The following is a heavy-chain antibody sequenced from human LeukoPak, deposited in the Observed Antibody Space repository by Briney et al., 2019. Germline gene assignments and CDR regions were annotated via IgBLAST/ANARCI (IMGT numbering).Heavy chain of an antibody. J-gene: IGHJ4*02. Sequence: ASVKVSCKASGYTFTDYYIHWVRQAPGQGLEWMGIINPSGGSTSYAQKFQGRVTMTRDMSTSTVYMELSSLRSEDTAVYYCASTRGYSYGPFDYWGQGTLVTVSS. D-gene: IGHD5-18*01. CDR2: INPSGGST. CDR3: ASTRGYSYGPFDY. CDR1: GYTFTDYY. V-gene: IGHV1-46*01.